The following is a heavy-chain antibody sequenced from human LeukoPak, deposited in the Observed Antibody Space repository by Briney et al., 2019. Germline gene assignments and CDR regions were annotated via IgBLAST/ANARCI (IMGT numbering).Heavy chain of an antibody. CDR3: AKDIKRRVFGHVGVVHDAFDI. D-gene: IGHD3-10*02. J-gene: IGHJ3*02. Sequence: KSGGSLRLSCAASGFTFSSYAMSWVRQAPGKGLEWVSAISGSGGSTYYADSVKGRFTISRDNSKNTLYLQMNSLRAEDTAVYYCAKDIKRRVFGHVGVVHDAFDIWGQGTMVTVSS. CDR1: GFTFSSYA. V-gene: IGHV3-23*01. CDR2: ISGSGGST.